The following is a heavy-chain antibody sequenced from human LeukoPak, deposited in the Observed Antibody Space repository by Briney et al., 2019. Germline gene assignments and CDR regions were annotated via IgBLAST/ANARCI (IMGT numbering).Heavy chain of an antibody. Sequence: SETLSLTCTVSGYSISSGYYWGWIRQPPGKGLEWIGSIYHSGSTYYNPSLKSRVTISVDKSKNQFSLKLSSVTAADTAVYYCARDNPANWFDPWGQGTLVTVSS. CDR1: GYSISSGYY. V-gene: IGHV4-38-2*02. CDR3: ARDNPANWFDP. CDR2: IYHSGST. J-gene: IGHJ5*02.